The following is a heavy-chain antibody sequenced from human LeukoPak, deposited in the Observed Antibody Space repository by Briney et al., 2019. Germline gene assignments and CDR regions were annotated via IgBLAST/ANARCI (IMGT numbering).Heavy chain of an antibody. CDR3: ARDQGYYTGGSWYSDRGVDAFDI. Sequence: PSETLSLTCAVSGYSISSGYYWGWIRQPPGKGLEWIGSIYHSGSTYYNPSLKSRVTISVDTSKNQFSLKLSSVTAADTAVYYCARDQGYYTGGSWYSDRGVDAFDIWGQGTMVTVSS. V-gene: IGHV4-38-2*02. CDR2: IYHSGST. D-gene: IGHD2-15*01. J-gene: IGHJ3*02. CDR1: GYSISSGYY.